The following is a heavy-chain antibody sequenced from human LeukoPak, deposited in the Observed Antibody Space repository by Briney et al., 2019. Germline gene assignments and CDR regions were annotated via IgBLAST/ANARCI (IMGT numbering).Heavy chain of an antibody. CDR1: GFTFSSYA. Sequence: PGGSLRLPCAASGFTFSSYAMSWVRQAPGKGLEWVSAISGSGGSTYYADSVKGRFTISRDNSKNTLYLQMNSLRAEDTAVYYCANLFGGGKGSGYSHPFDYWGQGTLVTVSS. J-gene: IGHJ4*02. CDR2: ISGSGGST. V-gene: IGHV3-23*01. D-gene: IGHD3-22*01. CDR3: ANLFGGGKGSGYSHPFDY.